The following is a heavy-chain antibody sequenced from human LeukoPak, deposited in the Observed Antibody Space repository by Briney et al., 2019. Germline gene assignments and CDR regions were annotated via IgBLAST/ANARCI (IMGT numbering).Heavy chain of an antibody. CDR3: ARVENLWFGEFDY. J-gene: IGHJ4*02. V-gene: IGHV1-2*02. CDR2: IKPNSGGT. CDR1: GYTFTGYY. Sequence: ASVKVSCKASGYTFTGYYMHWVRQAPGQGLEWMGWIKPNSGGTNYAQKFQGRVTMTRDTSNSTAYMELSRLRSDDTDVYYCARVENLWFGEFDYWGQGTLVTVSS. D-gene: IGHD3-10*01.